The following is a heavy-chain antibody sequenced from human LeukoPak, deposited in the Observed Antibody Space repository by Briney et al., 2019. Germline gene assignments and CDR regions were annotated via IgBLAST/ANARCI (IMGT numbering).Heavy chain of an antibody. CDR1: GFTFTNYW. D-gene: IGHD3-10*01. J-gene: IGHJ6*03. V-gene: IGHV3-7*03. Sequence: GGSLTLSCAASGFTFTNYWMSWVRQAPGTGLEWVANIKQDGNEKYYVDSVRGRFTITRDNAKNSLYLQMNSLRAEDTAVYYCAKDAIRITMVRGASYMDVWGKGTTVTVSS. CDR3: AKDAIRITMVRGASYMDV. CDR2: IKQDGNEK.